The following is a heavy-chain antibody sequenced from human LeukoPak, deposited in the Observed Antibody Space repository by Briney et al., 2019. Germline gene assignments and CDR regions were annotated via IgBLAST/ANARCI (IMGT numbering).Heavy chain of an antibody. J-gene: IGHJ4*02. V-gene: IGHV4-30-4*01. CDR1: GGSISSGDYY. Sequence: SETLSLTCTVSGGSISSGDYYWSWIRQPPGKGLEWIGYIYYSGSTYYNPSLKSRVTLSVDTSKNQFSLKLSSVTAADTAVYYCARIHYYDSSGYYYKPLYYFDYWGQGTLVTVSS. CDR3: ARIHYYDSSGYYYKPLYYFDY. CDR2: IYYSGST. D-gene: IGHD3-22*01.